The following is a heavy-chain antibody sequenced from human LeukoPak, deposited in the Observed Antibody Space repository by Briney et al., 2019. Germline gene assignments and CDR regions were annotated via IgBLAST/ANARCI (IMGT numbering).Heavy chain of an antibody. Sequence: ASVKVSCKASGYTFTSYDINWVRQATGQGLEWMGWMNPNSGNTGYAQKFQGRVTMTRDTSISTAYMELSRLRSDDTAVYYCARSGQTIFGVVVLFDYWGQGTLVTVSS. J-gene: IGHJ4*02. CDR1: GYTFTSYD. D-gene: IGHD3-3*01. V-gene: IGHV1-8*02. CDR3: ARSGQTIFGVVVLFDY. CDR2: MNPNSGNT.